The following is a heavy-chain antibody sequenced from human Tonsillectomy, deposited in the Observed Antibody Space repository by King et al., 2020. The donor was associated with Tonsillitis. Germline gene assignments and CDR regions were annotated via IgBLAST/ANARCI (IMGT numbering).Heavy chain of an antibody. Sequence: EVQLVESGGGLVQPGGSLKLSCAASGFTFSGSAMHWVRQASGKGLEWVGRIRSKANSYATAYAASVKGRFTISRDDSKNTAYLQMNSLKTEDTAVYYCTRQAMVPLGGEYYYYYGMDVWGEGTTVTVSS. V-gene: IGHV3-73*01. CDR3: TRQAMVPLGGEYYYYYGMDV. CDR2: IRSKANSYAT. D-gene: IGHD2-15*01. J-gene: IGHJ6*04. CDR1: GFTFSGSA.